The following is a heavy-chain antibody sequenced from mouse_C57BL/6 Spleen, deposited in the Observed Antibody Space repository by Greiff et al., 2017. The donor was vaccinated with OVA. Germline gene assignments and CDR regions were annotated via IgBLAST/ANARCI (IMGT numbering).Heavy chain of an antibody. V-gene: IGHV3-6*01. J-gene: IGHJ4*01. CDR2: ISYDGSN. Sequence: DVKLQESGPGLVKPSQSLSLTCSVTGYSITSGYYWNWFRQFPGNKLEWMGYISYDGSNNYNPSLKNRISITRDTSKNQFFLKLNSVTTEDTATYYCAFITTVYAMDYWGQGTSVTVSS. CDR3: AFITTVYAMDY. D-gene: IGHD1-2*01. CDR1: GYSITSGYY.